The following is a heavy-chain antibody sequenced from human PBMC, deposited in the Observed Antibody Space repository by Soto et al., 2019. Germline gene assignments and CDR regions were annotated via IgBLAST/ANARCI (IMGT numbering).Heavy chain of an antibody. CDR2: IYYRGST. J-gene: IGHJ3*02. CDR1: GGSISSGGYY. V-gene: IGHV4-31*03. Sequence: QVQLQESGPGLVKPSQTLSLTCTVSGGSISSGGYYWSWIRQQPGKGLEWIGYIYYRGSTYYNPSLKGGVTRSVDTSKNQFSLKLSSVTAADTAVYYCARWGALYGGNALLHAFDIWGQGTMVTVSS. CDR3: ARWGALYGGNALLHAFDI. D-gene: IGHD4-17*01.